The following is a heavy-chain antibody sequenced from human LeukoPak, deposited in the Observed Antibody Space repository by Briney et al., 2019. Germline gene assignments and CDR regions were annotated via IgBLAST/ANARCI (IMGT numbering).Heavy chain of an antibody. V-gene: IGHV3-74*01. Sequence: GGSLRLSCAASGFTFSSYWMHWVRQAPGKGLVWVSRIKSDGSSTNYADSVKGRFTISRDNSKNTLYLQMNSLRAEDTAVYYCAKDTCSSTSCYLLDYWGQGTLVTVSS. D-gene: IGHD2-2*01. CDR3: AKDTCSSTSCYLLDY. CDR1: GFTFSSYW. J-gene: IGHJ4*02. CDR2: IKSDGSST.